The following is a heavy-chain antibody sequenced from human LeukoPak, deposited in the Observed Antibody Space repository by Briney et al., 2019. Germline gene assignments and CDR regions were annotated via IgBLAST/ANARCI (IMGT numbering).Heavy chain of an antibody. CDR2: IKQDGREK. D-gene: IGHD3-22*01. J-gene: IGHJ4*02. Sequence: GGPLSPSGAASGSTFSSFGRSWVRQAPGKGLGWVANIKQDGREKYYVDSVKGRFTISRDNAKNSLYLQMNSLRAEDTAVYYCARDFYPPGYYDSSGYPTNRFDYWGQGTLVTVSS. V-gene: IGHV3-7*01. CDR3: ARDFYPPGYYDSSGYPTNRFDY. CDR1: GSTFSSFG.